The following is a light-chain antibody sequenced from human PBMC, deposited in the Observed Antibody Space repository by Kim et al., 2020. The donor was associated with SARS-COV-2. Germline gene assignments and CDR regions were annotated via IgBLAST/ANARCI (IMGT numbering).Light chain of an antibody. J-gene: IGKJ4*01. V-gene: IGKV1-39*01. Sequence: DIQMTQSPSSLSASVGDRVTITCRASQTINTYLNWYQQKPGKAPELLIYETSSLKSGDPSRFSGSGSGTDFTLTISSLQPEDFATYYCQQSYTTPLTFGGGTKLEI. CDR3: QQSYTTPLT. CDR2: ETS. CDR1: QTINTY.